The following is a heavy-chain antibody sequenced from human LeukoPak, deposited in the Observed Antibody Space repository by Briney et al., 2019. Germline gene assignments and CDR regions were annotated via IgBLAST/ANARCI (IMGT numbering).Heavy chain of an antibody. CDR1: GYTFTSCY. CDR2: INPGGGST. D-gene: IGHD6-19*01. Sequence: ASVKVSCKTSGYTFTSCYVHWVRQAPGQGLEWMGTINPGGGSTSYAQKFQGRITVTRDASTSTVYMELSGLIPEDTAIYYCARDLGSGWYTVDYWGQGTLVTVSS. J-gene: IGHJ4*02. V-gene: IGHV1-46*01. CDR3: ARDLGSGWYTVDY.